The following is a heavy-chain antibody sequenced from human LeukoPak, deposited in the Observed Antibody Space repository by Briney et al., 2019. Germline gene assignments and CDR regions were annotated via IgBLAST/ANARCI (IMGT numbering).Heavy chain of an antibody. CDR3: ARGLIGSWYGQGDY. J-gene: IGHJ4*02. D-gene: IGHD6-13*01. V-gene: IGHV3-21*01. Sequence: GGSLRLSCAASGVSFSDYSMNGCRQAPGKGLEWGSAIRSGTTDTYYADSVKGRFPISRDNAKNALYLRLSGLRAEDTALYYCARGLIGSWYGQGDYWGQGTLVTVSS. CDR2: IRSGTTDT. CDR1: GVSFSDYS.